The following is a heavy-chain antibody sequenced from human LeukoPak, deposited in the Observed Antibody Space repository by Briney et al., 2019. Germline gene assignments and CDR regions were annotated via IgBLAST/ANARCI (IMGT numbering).Heavy chain of an antibody. J-gene: IGHJ4*02. D-gene: IGHD3-22*01. Sequence: PGGSLRLSCAASGFTFDDYALHWVRQAPGKGLEWVAGINWNSVGIGYADSLKGRFTISRDSSKNSLYLQVNSLTVEDTAFYYCAKAPGANYYDTHGFDFWGQGTLVTVSS. CDR3: AKAPGANYYDTHGFDF. CDR1: GFTFDDYA. CDR2: INWNSVGI. V-gene: IGHV3-9*01.